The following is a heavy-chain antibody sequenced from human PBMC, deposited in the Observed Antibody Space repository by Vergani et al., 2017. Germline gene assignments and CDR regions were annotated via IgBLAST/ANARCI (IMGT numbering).Heavy chain of an antibody. CDR1: GFTFSSYW. Sequence: EVQLVESGGGLVQPGGSLRLSCAASGFTFSSYWMSWVRQAPGKGLVWVANIKQDGSEKYYVDSVKGRLTISRDNAKNSLYLQMNSLRAEDTAVYYCARPGQGGMLAPDYWGQGTLVTVSS. D-gene: IGHD3-16*01. CDR2: IKQDGSEK. J-gene: IGHJ4*02. CDR3: ARPGQGGMLAPDY. V-gene: IGHV3-7*01.